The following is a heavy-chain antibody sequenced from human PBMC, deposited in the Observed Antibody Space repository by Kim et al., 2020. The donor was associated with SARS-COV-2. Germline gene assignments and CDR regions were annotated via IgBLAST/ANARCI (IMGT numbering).Heavy chain of an antibody. CDR1: GFTFTGYA. D-gene: IGHD2-2*03. CDR2: IDGSDGTT. V-gene: IGHV3-23*01. J-gene: IGHJ4*02. CDR3: LKGGWGWIWDH. Sequence: GGSLRLSCTTSGFTFTGYAMSWVRQAPGKGLEWVSSIDGSDGTTYYVDSVTGRFTISRDNSKNTLYLQMNSLRADDTAVYYCLKGGWGWIWDHLGQG.